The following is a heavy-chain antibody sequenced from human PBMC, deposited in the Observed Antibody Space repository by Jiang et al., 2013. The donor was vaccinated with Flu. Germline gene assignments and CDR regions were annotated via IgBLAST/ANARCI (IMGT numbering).Heavy chain of an antibody. CDR3: ARIRHYDFWSGYYTYFDY. Sequence: PTQTLTLTCTFSGFSLSTSGMCVSWIRQPPGKALEWLALIDWDDDKYYSTSLKTRLTISKDTSKNQVVLTMTNMDPVDTATYYCARIRHYDFWSGYYTYFDYWGQGTLVTVSS. CDR1: GFSLSTSGMC. J-gene: IGHJ4*02. D-gene: IGHD3-3*01. V-gene: IGHV2-70*01. CDR2: IDWDDDK.